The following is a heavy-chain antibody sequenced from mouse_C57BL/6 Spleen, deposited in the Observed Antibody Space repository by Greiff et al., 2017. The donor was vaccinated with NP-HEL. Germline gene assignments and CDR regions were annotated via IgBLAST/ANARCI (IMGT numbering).Heavy chain of an antibody. D-gene: IGHD2-3*01. CDR1: GFSLTSYG. CDR3: ARNRGIYDGYYENFFDY. CDR2: IWSGGST. J-gene: IGHJ2*01. Sequence: QVQLKESGPGLVQPSQSLSITCTVSGFSLTSYGVHWVRQSPGKGLEWLGVIWSGGSTDYNAAFISRLSISKDNSKSQVFFKMNSLQADDTAIYYCARNRGIYDGYYENFFDYWGQGTTLTVSS. V-gene: IGHV2-2*01.